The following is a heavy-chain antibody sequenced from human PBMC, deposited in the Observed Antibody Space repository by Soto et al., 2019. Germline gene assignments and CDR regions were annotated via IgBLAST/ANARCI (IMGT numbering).Heavy chain of an antibody. J-gene: IGHJ5*01. Sequence: LLKGARKGSGYTYADYLGSWLRQTPGKGLEWMGWVSGNNGASNPAPKVQGRITMTLDTSTGVSYMALRSLRSDDTAIYYCVRDQKYYRINGNWFDSWGQGTLVTVSS. V-gene: IGHV1-18*04. CDR1: GYTYADYL. CDR3: VRDQKYYRINGNWFDS. D-gene: IGHD1-26*01. CDR2: VSGNNGAS.